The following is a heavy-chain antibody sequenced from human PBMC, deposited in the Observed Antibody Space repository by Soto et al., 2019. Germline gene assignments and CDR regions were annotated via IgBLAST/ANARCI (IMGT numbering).Heavy chain of an antibody. CDR3: TRDFQGQYYYGMDV. Sequence: PGGSLRLSCTASGFTFGDYAMNWVRQAPGKGLEWVGFIRGKPNGGATDYAAPLKGRFTISRDDSRSVAYLQMNSLKTEDTAVYYCTRDFQGQYYYGMDVWGQGTTVTVSS. CDR2: IRGKPNGGAT. V-gene: IGHV3-49*04. J-gene: IGHJ6*02. CDR1: GFTFGDYA.